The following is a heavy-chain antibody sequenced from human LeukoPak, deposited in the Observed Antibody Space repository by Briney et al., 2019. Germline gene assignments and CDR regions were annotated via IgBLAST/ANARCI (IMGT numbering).Heavy chain of an antibody. CDR2: INHSGST. CDR1: GGPFSGYY. CDR3: ARVETYSYGS. Sequence: SETLSLTCAVYGGPFSGYYWSWIRQPPGKGLEWIGEINHSGSTNYNPSLKSRVTISVDTSKNQFSLKLSSVTAADTAVYYCARVETYSYGSWGQGTLVTVSS. J-gene: IGHJ4*02. V-gene: IGHV4-34*01. D-gene: IGHD5-18*01.